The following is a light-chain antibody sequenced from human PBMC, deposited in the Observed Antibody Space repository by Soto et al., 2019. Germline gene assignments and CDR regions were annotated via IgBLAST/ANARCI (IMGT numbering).Light chain of an antibody. Sequence: QSALTQPTSVSGSPGQSITISCTGNHNDIGTYDYVSWYQQHPGRAPRLLIHGVTTRPSGISDRFSASKSGLTASLTISGLQPEDEADYYCSSFTSYRTYVFGPGTKVTVL. CDR2: GVT. CDR3: SSFTSYRTYV. V-gene: IGLV2-14*03. CDR1: HNDIGTYDY. J-gene: IGLJ1*01.